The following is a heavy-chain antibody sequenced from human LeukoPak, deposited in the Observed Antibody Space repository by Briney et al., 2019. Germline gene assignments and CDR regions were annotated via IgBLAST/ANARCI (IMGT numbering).Heavy chain of an antibody. Sequence: PGGSLRLSCAASGFTFSSYAMSWVRQAPGKGLEWVSAISGSGGSTYYADSVKGRFTISRDNSKNTLYLQMNSLRAEDTAVFYCARVSIAARFMRNYYYYYMDVWGKGTTVTVSS. CDR2: ISGSGGST. V-gene: IGHV3-23*01. CDR1: GFTFSSYA. D-gene: IGHD6-6*01. J-gene: IGHJ6*03. CDR3: ARVSIAARFMRNYYYYYMDV.